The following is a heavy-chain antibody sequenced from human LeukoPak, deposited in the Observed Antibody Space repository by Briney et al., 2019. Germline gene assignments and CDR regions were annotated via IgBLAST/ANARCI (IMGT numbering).Heavy chain of an antibody. D-gene: IGHD3-10*01. CDR1: GGSFSGYY. J-gene: IGHJ4*02. Sequence: SETLSLTCAVYGGSFSGYYWSWVRQPPGKGLEWIGEINHSGSTNYNPSLKSRVTISVDTSKNQFSLKLSSVTAADTAVYYCAIRYYYSSGSWDYWGQGTLVTVSS. CDR3: AIRYYYSSGSWDY. CDR2: INHSGST. V-gene: IGHV4-34*01.